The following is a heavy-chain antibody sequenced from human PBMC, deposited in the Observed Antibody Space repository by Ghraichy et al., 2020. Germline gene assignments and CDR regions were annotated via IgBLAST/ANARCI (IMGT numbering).Heavy chain of an antibody. CDR3: ALSGSYPNWYFDL. CDR1: GGSFSGYY. J-gene: IGHJ2*01. Sequence: SETLSLTCAVYGGSFSGYYWSWIRQPPGKGLEWIGEINHSGSTNYNPSLNSRVTISVDTSKNQFSLKLSSVTAADTAVYYCALSGSYPNWYFDLWGRGTLVTVSS. V-gene: IGHV4-34*01. CDR2: INHSGST. D-gene: IGHD1-26*01.